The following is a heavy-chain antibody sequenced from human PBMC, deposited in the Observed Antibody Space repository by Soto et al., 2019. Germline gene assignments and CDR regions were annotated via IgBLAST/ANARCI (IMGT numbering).Heavy chain of an antibody. V-gene: IGHV1-69*01. CDR2: IIPIFGTA. CDR3: ARAYYYDSSGYSSGPFDS. Sequence: QVQLVQSGAEVKKPGSSVKVSCKASGGTFSSYAISWVRQAPGQGLEWMGGIIPIFGTANYAQKFQGRVTITADESTSTAYIDLSSLRAEDTAVYYCARAYYYDSSGYSSGPFDSWGQGTLVTVSA. J-gene: IGHJ4*02. D-gene: IGHD3-22*01. CDR1: GGTFSSYA.